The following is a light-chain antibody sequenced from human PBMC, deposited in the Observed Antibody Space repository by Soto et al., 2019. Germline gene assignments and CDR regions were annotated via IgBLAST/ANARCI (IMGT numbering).Light chain of an antibody. CDR1: QSVSSY. V-gene: IGKV3-11*01. CDR3: QQRSNWPIT. J-gene: IGKJ1*01. Sequence: EIFLTQSPSTLSLSPGGRATLSCRASQSVSSYLAWYQQKPGQAPRLLIYDASNRATGVPARFRGSGSGTDFTLTISSLEPEDFSVYYCQQRSNWPITFGQGTKVDI. CDR2: DAS.